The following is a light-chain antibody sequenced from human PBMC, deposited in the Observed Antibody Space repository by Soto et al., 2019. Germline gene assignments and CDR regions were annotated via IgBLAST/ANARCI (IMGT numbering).Light chain of an antibody. V-gene: IGKV2-28*01. J-gene: IGKJ1*01. CDR3: LQYRHSPPT. Sequence: IVMTQSPLSLPVTPGEPASISCRSSQSLLHSNGYNYLDWYLQKPGQSPQLLIYLGSNRASGVPDRFSGSGSGTDFTLTISRVEPEDVGVYYCLQYRHSPPTFGQGTKVEIK. CDR2: LGS. CDR1: QSLLHSNGYNY.